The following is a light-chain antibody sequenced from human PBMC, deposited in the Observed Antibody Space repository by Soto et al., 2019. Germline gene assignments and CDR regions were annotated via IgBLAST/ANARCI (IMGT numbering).Light chain of an antibody. J-gene: IGLJ1*01. V-gene: IGLV2-8*01. CDR2: EVS. CDR3: ISYSGSNHFA. Sequence: QSSLTQPPSASGSPGQSVTISCTGTSSDVGYYNFVSWYQQHPGKAPKLMIYEVSKRPSGVPDRFSGSKSGNTASLTVSGLQAEDEADYYCISYSGSNHFAVGHGTKVTVL. CDR1: SSDVGYYNF.